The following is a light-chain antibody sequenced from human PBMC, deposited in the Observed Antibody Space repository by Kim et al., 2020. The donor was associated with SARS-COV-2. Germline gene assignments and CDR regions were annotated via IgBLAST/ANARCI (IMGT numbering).Light chain of an antibody. Sequence: VGDRVTITCRASQSISGWLAWYQQRPGKAPNLLIYKASVLEAGVPSRFSGYNSGAEFTLTITSLQPGDFATYYCQQYDSFPWTFGQGTKVDIK. CDR2: KAS. J-gene: IGKJ1*01. CDR3: QQYDSFPWT. V-gene: IGKV1-5*03. CDR1: QSISGW.